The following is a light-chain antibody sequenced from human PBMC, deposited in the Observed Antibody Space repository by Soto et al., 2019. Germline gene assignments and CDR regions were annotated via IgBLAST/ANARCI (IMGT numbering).Light chain of an antibody. CDR2: WAS. V-gene: IGKV4-1*01. CDR3: QQYYSTPLT. CDR1: QSVLYNSNNKNY. J-gene: IGKJ4*01. Sequence: DIVMTQSPDSLAVSLGERATINCKSSQSVLYNSNNKNYLAWYQQRSGQPPKLLIYWASTRESGVPDRFSGSGSGTDFTLTISSLQAEDVAVYYCQQYYSTPLTCGGGTKVEIK.